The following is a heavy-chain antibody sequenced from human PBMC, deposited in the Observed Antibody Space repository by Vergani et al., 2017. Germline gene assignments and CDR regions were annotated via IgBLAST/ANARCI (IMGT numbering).Heavy chain of an antibody. V-gene: IGHV1-69*01. CDR3: ARAITIFGVVINYYYYMDV. CDR2: IIPIFGTA. D-gene: IGHD3-3*01. CDR1: GGTFSSYA. J-gene: IGHJ6*03. Sequence: QVQLVQSGAEVKKPGSSVKVSCKASGGTFSSYAISWVRQAPGQRLEWMGGIIPIFGTANYAQKFQGRVTITADESTSTAYMELSSLRSEDTAVYYCARAITIFGVVINYYYYMDVWGKGTTVTVSS.